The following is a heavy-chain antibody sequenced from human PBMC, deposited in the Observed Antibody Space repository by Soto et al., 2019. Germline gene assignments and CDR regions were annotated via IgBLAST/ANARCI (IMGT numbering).Heavy chain of an antibody. CDR2: IGSDGGDT. D-gene: IGHD5-12*01. CDR1: GFTFSSYW. J-gene: IGHJ4*02. CDR3: VSSGYHYSHFDS. Sequence: GGSLRLSCAASGFTFSSYWMHWVRQAPGKGLVWVSHIGSDGGDTVYADSVKGRFTISRDNAKNTLYLQMNNLGVDDTAVYFCVSSGYHYSHFDSWGQGTLVTVSS. V-gene: IGHV3-74*01.